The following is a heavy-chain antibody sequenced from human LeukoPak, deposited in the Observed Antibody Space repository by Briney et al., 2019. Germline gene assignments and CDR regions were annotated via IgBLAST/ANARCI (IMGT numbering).Heavy chain of an antibody. V-gene: IGHV3-48*03. CDR1: GFTFSSYE. Sequence: GGALRVSCAASGFTFSSYEMNWVRQAPGKGLEWVSYISSSGSTIYYADSVKGRFTTSRDNAKNSLYLQMNSLRAEDTAVYYCARDYYGSGSYYNSGMDVWGKGTTVTVSS. CDR3: ARDYYGSGSYYNSGMDV. CDR2: ISSSGSTI. J-gene: IGHJ6*04. D-gene: IGHD3-10*01.